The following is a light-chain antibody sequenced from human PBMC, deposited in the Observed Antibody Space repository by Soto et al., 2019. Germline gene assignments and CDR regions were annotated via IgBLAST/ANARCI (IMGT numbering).Light chain of an antibody. CDR2: DFS. CDR1: SSYIGSYSY. Sequence: QSALTQPASLSGSPGQSITISCTGTSSYIGSYSYVSWYQQHPGKAPKLMIFDFSYRPSGISDRFSGSKSGNTASLTISGLRPEDEADYYCSSYGASSTLFGGGTKLTVL. J-gene: IGLJ3*02. CDR3: SSYGASSTL. V-gene: IGLV2-14*03.